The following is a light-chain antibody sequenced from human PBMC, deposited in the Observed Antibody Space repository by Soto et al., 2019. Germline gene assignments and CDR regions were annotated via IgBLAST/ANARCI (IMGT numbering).Light chain of an antibody. Sequence: QSVLTQPASVSGSPGQSITISCTGTSSDVGGYNYVSWYQQHPGKAPKRMIYEVTNRPSGVSNRFSGSKSGNTASLTIYGLQAEDEADYYCSSYTSRSTLVFGTGTKLTVL. CDR2: EVT. CDR3: SSYTSRSTLV. CDR1: SSDVGGYNY. J-gene: IGLJ1*01. V-gene: IGLV2-14*01.